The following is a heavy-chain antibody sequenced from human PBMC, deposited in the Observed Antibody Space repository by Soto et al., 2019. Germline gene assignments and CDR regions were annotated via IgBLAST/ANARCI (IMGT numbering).Heavy chain of an antibody. V-gene: IGHV1-69*13. Sequence: ASVKVSCKASGCTFSSYAISWVRQAPGQGLEWMGGIIPIFGTANYAQKFQGRVTITADESTSTAYMELSSLRSEDTAVYYCARGGLGDFSYYYGMDVWGQGTTVTVSS. CDR3: ARGGLGDFSYYYGMDV. CDR1: GCTFSSYA. D-gene: IGHD1-26*01. J-gene: IGHJ6*02. CDR2: IIPIFGTA.